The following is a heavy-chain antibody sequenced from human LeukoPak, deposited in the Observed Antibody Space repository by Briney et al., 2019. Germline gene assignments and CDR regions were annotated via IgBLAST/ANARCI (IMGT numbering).Heavy chain of an antibody. CDR3: ARDYYDSSGYTFDI. J-gene: IGHJ3*02. Sequence: ASVKVSCKASGGTFSSYAFSWVRQAPGQGLEWMGWISAYNGNTNYAQKLQGRVTMTTDTSTSTAYMELRSLRSDDTAVYYCARDYYDSSGYTFDIWGQGTMVTVSS. V-gene: IGHV1-18*01. CDR1: GGTFSSYA. CDR2: ISAYNGNT. D-gene: IGHD3-22*01.